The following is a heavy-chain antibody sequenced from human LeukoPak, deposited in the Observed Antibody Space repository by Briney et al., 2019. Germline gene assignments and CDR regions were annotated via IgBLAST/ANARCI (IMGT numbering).Heavy chain of an antibody. CDR3: ARPRYYNSSTRGGFNYYMDV. D-gene: IGHD3-22*01. CDR1: GGSIFSSY. Sequence: PSETLSLSCTVSGGSIFSSYWSWIRQSPGKGLEWIGYIHYSGGTKYNPSLQSRVTISLDTSRNQFSLKLLSVTAADTAVYYCARPRYYNSSTRGGFNYYMDVWGKGTTVTVSS. J-gene: IGHJ6*03. CDR2: IHYSGGT. V-gene: IGHV4-59*08.